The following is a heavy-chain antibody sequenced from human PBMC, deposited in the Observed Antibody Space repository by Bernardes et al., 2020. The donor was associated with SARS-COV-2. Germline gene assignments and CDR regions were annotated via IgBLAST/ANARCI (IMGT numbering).Heavy chain of an antibody. Sequence: SVKVSCKASGGTFSYAIIWVRQAPGQGLECMGGIIPLFGTANYAQKFQGRVTITADKSTSTAYMELSSLRSGDTAVYYCARSGNYPDAFDIWGQGTMVSVS. CDR3: ARSGNYPDAFDI. V-gene: IGHV1-69*06. D-gene: IGHD1-26*01. J-gene: IGHJ3*02. CDR1: GGTFSYA. CDR2: IIPLFGTA.